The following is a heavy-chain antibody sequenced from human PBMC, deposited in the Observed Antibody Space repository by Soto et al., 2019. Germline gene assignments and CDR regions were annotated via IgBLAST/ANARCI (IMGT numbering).Heavy chain of an antibody. CDR3: AKVFSFIDALDI. CDR2: ISYDGSNK. J-gene: IGHJ3*02. D-gene: IGHD3-3*01. CDR1: GFIFRKSG. V-gene: IGHV3-30*18. Sequence: LVESGGGVVPPGTSLRLSCAASGFIFRKSGMPWVRQAPGKGLEWVALISYDGSNKFFADSVKGRFTISRDDYKNTVSLQMDSPRLEDTAVYDCAKVFSFIDALDIWGRGIMVTVSS.